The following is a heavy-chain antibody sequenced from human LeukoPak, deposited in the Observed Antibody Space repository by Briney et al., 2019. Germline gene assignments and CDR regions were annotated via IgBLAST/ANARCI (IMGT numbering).Heavy chain of an antibody. V-gene: IGHV3-21*01. CDR2: ISSSSSYI. CDR3: ARGSGYSSSWYREHFQH. D-gene: IGHD6-13*01. J-gene: IGHJ1*01. Sequence: GGSLRLSCAASGFTFSSYSMNWVRQAPGKGLEWVSSISSSSSYIYYADSVKGRFTISRDNAKNSLYLQMNSLRAEDTAVYYCARGSGYSSSWYREHFQHWGQGTLVTVSS. CDR1: GFTFSSYS.